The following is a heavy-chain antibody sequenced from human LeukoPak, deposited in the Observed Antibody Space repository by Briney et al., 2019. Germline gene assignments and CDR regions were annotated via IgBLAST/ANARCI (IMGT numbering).Heavy chain of an antibody. Sequence: GGSLRLSCAASGFTFDDYAMHWVRQAPGKGLEWVSGISWNSGNIYYEDSVKGRFTISRDNAKNSLYLQMNSLRAEDTALYYCAKGEAIRYFDWLLYDWGQGIPVTVSP. D-gene: IGHD3-9*01. J-gene: IGHJ4*02. CDR3: AKGEAIRYFDWLLYD. CDR1: GFTFDDYA. CDR2: ISWNSGNI. V-gene: IGHV3-9*01.